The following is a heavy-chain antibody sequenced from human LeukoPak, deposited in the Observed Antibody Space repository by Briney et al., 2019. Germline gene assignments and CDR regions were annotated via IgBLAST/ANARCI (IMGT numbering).Heavy chain of an antibody. CDR2: MYHSGST. CDR3: ARRPLWFGELPDY. V-gene: IGHV4-38-2*02. CDR1: NYSISTDYY. D-gene: IGHD3-10*01. Sequence: PSETLSLTCTVSNYSISTDYYWGWIRQPPGKGLEWIGTMYHSGSTYYNPSLKSRVTISVDTSKNQFSLKLSSVTAADTAVYYCARRPLWFGELPDYWGQGTLVTVSS. J-gene: IGHJ4*02.